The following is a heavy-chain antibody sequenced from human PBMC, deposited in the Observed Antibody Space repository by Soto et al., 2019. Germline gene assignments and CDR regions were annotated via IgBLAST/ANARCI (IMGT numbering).Heavy chain of an antibody. V-gene: IGHV1-18*01. CDR3: ARHLGGSYYAPVDY. CDR1: GYTFTSYG. D-gene: IGHD1-26*01. J-gene: IGHJ4*02. Sequence: QVQLVQSGAEVKKPGASVKVSCKASGYTFTSYGISWVRQAPGQGLEWMGWISAYNGNTKYAQKFQGRVTMTTDTSTSTAYMQLRSMRSDDTAVYYCARHLGGSYYAPVDYWGQGTMVTVSS. CDR2: ISAYNGNT.